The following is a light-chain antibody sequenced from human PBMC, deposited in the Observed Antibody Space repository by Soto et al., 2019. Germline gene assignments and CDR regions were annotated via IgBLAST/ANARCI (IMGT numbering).Light chain of an antibody. CDR2: DTS. V-gene: IGKV3-15*01. Sequence: EIVMTQSPATLSLSAGEIATLSCRASQSVSIKLAWYQQKLGQAPRLLIYDTSTRATGIPARFSGSGSGTEFTLTISSLQSEDFAVYYCQQYNNWPPINCGQGTRREIK. CDR1: QSVSIK. CDR3: QQYNNWPPIN. J-gene: IGKJ5*01.